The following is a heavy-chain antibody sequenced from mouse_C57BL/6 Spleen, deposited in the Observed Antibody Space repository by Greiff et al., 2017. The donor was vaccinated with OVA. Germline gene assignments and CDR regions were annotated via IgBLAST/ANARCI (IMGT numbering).Heavy chain of an antibody. J-gene: IGHJ2*01. CDR1: GYTFTSYW. CDR2: INPSSGYT. Sequence: QVQLQQSGAELAKPGASVKLSCKASGYTFTSYWMHWVKQRPGQGLEWIGYINPSSGYTKYNQKFKDKATLTADKSSGTAYMQLSSLTYEDSAVYYCARGGFITTVVAHFDYWGQGTTLTVSS. CDR3: ARGGFITTVVAHFDY. D-gene: IGHD1-1*01. V-gene: IGHV1-7*01.